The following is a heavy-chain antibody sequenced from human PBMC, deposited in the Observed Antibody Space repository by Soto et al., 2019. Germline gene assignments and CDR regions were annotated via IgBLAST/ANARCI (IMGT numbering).Heavy chain of an antibody. D-gene: IGHD3-10*01. CDR3: ARSYGSGSYYKYYFDY. CDR2: SYYSGRT. V-gene: IGHV4-39*01. Sequence: QLQLQESGPGLVKPSETLSLTCTVSGGSISSSSYYWGWIRQPPGKRLEWIGRSYYSGRTYYNPATESRVPIYVDTSRNQFSLKLCSVTAADTAVYYCARSYGSGSYYKYYFDYCGQGILVTVAS. J-gene: IGHJ4*02. CDR1: GGSISSSSYY.